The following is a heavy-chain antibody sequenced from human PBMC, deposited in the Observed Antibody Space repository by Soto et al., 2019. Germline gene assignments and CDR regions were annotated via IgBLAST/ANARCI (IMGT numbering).Heavy chain of an antibody. CDR1: GFTFSSYG. D-gene: IGHD6-13*01. J-gene: IGHJ5*02. Sequence: EVQLLESGGGLVQPGGSLRLSCAASGFTFSSYGMSWVRQAPGKGMEWVSVISDGGGSTFYADSVKGRFTISRDNSKNTLYLQMNGLRADDTAVYYCAKDRGSSLYPWFDPWGQGTLVTVSS. CDR3: AKDRGSSLYPWFDP. CDR2: ISDGGGST. V-gene: IGHV3-23*01.